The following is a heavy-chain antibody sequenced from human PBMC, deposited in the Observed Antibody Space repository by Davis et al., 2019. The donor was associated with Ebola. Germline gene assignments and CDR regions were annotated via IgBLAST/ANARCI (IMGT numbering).Heavy chain of an antibody. CDR2: IRSKANSYAT. J-gene: IGHJ4*02. CDR1: GFTFSGPA. Sequence: GESLTISCAASGFTFSGPAMHWVRQASGNGLEWVGGIRSKANSYATAYAASVQGRFNISRDDSKNTAYLQMNSLKTEDTAVYYCTTTYGNYGNDYWGQGTLVTVSS. CDR3: TTTYGNYGNDY. V-gene: IGHV3-73*01. D-gene: IGHD4-11*01.